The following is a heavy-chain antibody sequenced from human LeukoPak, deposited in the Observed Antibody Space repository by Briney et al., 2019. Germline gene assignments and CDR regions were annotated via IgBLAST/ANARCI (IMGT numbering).Heavy chain of an antibody. Sequence: GASVKVSCKGSGYSFISYDINWVRQASGQGLEWMGWLSPNSGNTGYSQKFQGRVTITRNTSISTAYMELSSLRSEDTAVYYCARGWTLVGFDPWGQGTLVTVSS. J-gene: IGHJ5*02. CDR3: ARGWTLVGFDP. CDR1: GYSFISYD. D-gene: IGHD4-23*01. V-gene: IGHV1-8*01. CDR2: LSPNSGNT.